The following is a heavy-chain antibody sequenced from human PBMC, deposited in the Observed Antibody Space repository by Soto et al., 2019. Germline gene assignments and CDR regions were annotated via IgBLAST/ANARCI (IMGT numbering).Heavy chain of an antibody. Sequence: QVQLVQSGAEVKKPGSSVKVSCKASGGTFSSYAISWVRQAPGQGLEWMGGIISLFGTANYAQKFQGRVTITADDSKSTADVELSSLRSEDTAVYYCAREIQVRQLLTFDYWGQGTLVTVSS. D-gene: IGHD2-2*01. CDR3: AREIQVRQLLTFDY. J-gene: IGHJ4*01. CDR1: GGTFSSYA. CDR2: IISLFGTA. V-gene: IGHV1-69*01.